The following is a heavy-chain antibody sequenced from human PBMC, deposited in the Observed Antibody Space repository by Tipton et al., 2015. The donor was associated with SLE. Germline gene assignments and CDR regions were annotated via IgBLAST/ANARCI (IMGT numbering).Heavy chain of an antibody. D-gene: IGHD2-2*01. CDR3: ARGRTYQSRSFDY. V-gene: IGHV4-34*01. CDR1: GVSFSGYY. Sequence: TLSLTCAVYGVSFSGYYWSWIRQPPGKGPEWIGEINHSGSTNYNPSLKSRVTISVDTSKNQFSLKLSSVTAADTAVYYCARGRTYQSRSFDYWGQGTLVTVSS. J-gene: IGHJ4*02. CDR2: INHSGST.